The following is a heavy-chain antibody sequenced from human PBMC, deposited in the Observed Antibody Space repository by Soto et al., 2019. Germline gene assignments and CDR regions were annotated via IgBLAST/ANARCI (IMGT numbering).Heavy chain of an antibody. CDR3: AKGPVVPVAGTPPEAFDM. CDR1: GFIFRTYG. Sequence: QVQLVESGGNVVQPGRSLRLSCAASGFIFRTYGMHWVRQAPGKGLEWVAVISYSGNKKAYADSVKGRFAISRDNSNNRLYMQIDSLAAADTSVYYGAKGPVVPVAGTPPEAFDMWGEGTMFTVSS. J-gene: IGHJ3*02. D-gene: IGHD6-19*01. CDR2: ISYSGNKK. V-gene: IGHV3-30*18.